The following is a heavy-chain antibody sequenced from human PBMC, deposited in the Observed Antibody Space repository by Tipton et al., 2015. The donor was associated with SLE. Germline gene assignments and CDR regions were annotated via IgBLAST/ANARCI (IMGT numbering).Heavy chain of an antibody. CDR2: IYYSGST. CDR1: GGSISSYY. J-gene: IGHJ3*02. D-gene: IGHD6-13*01. Sequence: TLSLTCTVSGGSISSYYWSWIRQPPGKGLEWIGYIYYSGSTNYNPSLKSRVTISVGTSKNQFSLKLSSVTAADTAVYYCAKGYSSSWFDDAFDIWGQGTMVTVSS. CDR3: AKGYSSSWFDDAFDI. V-gene: IGHV4-59*01.